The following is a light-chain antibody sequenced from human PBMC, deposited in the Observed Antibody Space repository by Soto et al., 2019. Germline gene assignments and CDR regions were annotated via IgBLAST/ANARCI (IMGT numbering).Light chain of an antibody. CDR2: RNS. Sequence: QSVLTQPPSASGTPGQRVTLSCSGSSSNIGSNYVYWYQQLPGTVPQLLIYRNSERPSGVPGRFSGSKSGTSASLAISGLRSEDEADYYCAAWDDSLSGVVFGGGTKLTVL. J-gene: IGLJ2*01. V-gene: IGLV1-47*01. CDR1: SSNIGSNY. CDR3: AAWDDSLSGVV.